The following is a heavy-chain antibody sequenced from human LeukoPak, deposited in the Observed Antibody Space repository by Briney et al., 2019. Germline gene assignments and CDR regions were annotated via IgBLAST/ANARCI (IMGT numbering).Heavy chain of an antibody. CDR3: ARVGLEWTSIDY. V-gene: IGHV4-59*01. CDR1: GGSISSYY. D-gene: IGHD3-3*01. CDR2: IYYSGST. J-gene: IGHJ4*02. Sequence: SETLSLTCTVSGGSISSYYWSWIRQPPGKGLEWIGYIYYSGSTNYNPSLKSRVTISVDTSKNQFSLKLSSVTAADTAVYYCARVGLEWTSIDYWGQGTLVTVSS.